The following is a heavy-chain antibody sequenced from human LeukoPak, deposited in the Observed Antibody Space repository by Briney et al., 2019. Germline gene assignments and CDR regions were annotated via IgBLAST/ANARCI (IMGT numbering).Heavy chain of an antibody. CDR3: ARDQVGIAVAGTLDY. D-gene: IGHD6-19*01. CDR1: GYTFTGYY. J-gene: IGHJ4*02. V-gene: IGHV1-2*02. CDR2: INPNSGGT. Sequence: ASVKVSCKASGYTFTGYYMHWVRQAPGQGLEWMGWINPNSGGTNYAQKFQGRVTMTRDTSISTAYMELSRLRSDDTAVYYCARDQVGIAVAGTLDYWGQGTLVTVSS.